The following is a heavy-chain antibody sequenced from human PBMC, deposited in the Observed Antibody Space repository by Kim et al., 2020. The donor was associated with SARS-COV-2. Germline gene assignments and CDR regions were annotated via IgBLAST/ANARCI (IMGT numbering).Heavy chain of an antibody. CDR1: GFTFSSYS. CDR2: ISSSSSYI. J-gene: IGHJ4*02. D-gene: IGHD3-22*01. CDR3: ARVGYYDSSGTYYFDY. Sequence: GGSLRLSCAASGFTFSSYSMNWVRQAPGKGLEWVSSISSSSSYIYYADSVKGRFTISRDNAKNSLYLQMNSLRAEDTAVYYCARVGYYDSSGTYYFDYWGQGTLVTVSS. V-gene: IGHV3-21*01.